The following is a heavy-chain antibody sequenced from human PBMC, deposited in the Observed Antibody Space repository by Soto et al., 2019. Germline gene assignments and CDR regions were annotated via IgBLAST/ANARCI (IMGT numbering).Heavy chain of an antibody. J-gene: IGHJ4*02. D-gene: IGHD2-2*01. Sequence: SETLSLTCTVSGGSISSGGYYWSWIRQHPGKGLEWIGYIYYSGSTYYNPSLKSRVTISVDTSKNQFSLKLSSVTAADTAVYYCASDCSSTSCPNRHGEYYFDYWGQGTRVTVSS. V-gene: IGHV4-31*03. CDR3: ASDCSSTSCPNRHGEYYFDY. CDR1: GGSISSGGYY. CDR2: IYYSGST.